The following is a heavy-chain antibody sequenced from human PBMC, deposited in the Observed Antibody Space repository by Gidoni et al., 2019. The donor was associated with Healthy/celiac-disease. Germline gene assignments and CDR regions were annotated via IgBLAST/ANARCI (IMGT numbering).Heavy chain of an antibody. V-gene: IGHV3-21*01. CDR3: VGFLEWLLYSQYFDY. J-gene: IGHJ4*02. CDR1: GFTFSSYS. D-gene: IGHD3-3*01. CDR2: ISSSSSYI. Sequence: EVQLVESGGGLVKPGGSLRLSCAASGFTFSSYSMNWVRQSPGKGLEWVSSISSSSSYIYYADSVKGRFTISRDNAKNSLYLQMNSLRAEDTAVYYCVGFLEWLLYSQYFDYWGQGTLVTVSS.